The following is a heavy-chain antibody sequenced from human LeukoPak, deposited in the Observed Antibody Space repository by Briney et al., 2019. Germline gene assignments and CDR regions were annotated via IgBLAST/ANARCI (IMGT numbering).Heavy chain of an antibody. CDR1: GFTFSSYG. D-gene: IGHD3-22*01. V-gene: IGHV3-33*08. CDR3: ASQPYDSSGYLDY. Sequence: GGSLRLSCAASGFTFSSYGMHWVRQAPGKGLEWVAVIWYDGSNKYYADSVKGRFTISRDNSKNTLYLQMNSLRAEDTAVYYCASQPYDSSGYLDYWGQGTLVTVSS. J-gene: IGHJ4*02. CDR2: IWYDGSNK.